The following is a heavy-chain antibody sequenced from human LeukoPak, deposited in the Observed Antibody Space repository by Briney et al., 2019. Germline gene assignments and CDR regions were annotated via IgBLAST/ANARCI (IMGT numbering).Heavy chain of an antibody. J-gene: IGHJ3*02. CDR3: ASSDSRYSSGWDAFDI. CDR2: INAYNGNT. Sequence: ASVKVSCKASGYTFTSYGISWVRQAPGQGLEWMGWINAYNGNTNYAQKLQGRVTMTTDTSTSTAYMELRSLRSDDTAVYYCASSDSRYSSGWDAFDIWGQGTMVTVSS. V-gene: IGHV1-18*04. CDR1: GYTFTSYG. D-gene: IGHD6-19*01.